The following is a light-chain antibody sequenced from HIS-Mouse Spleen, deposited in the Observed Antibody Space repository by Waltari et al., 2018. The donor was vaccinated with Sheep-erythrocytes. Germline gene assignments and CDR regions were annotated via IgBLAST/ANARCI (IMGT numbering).Light chain of an antibody. J-gene: IGKJ4*01. Sequence: DIQMTQSPSSLSASVGDRVTITCRASQSISSYLNLYQQKPGKAPKLLIYAASSLQSGVPSRFSGSGSGTDFTLTISSLQPEDFATYYCQQSYSTPPTFVGGTKVEIK. V-gene: IGKV1-39*01. CDR1: QSISSY. CDR3: QQSYSTPPT. CDR2: AAS.